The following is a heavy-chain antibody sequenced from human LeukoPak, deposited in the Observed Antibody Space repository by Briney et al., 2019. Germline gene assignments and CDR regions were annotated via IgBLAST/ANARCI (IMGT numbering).Heavy chain of an antibody. D-gene: IGHD6-13*01. CDR3: ARDRGIAAAGTVGEFDY. Sequence: GGSRRLSCAASGFTFSNYWMSWVRQAPGKGLEWVANIKEDGGEKHYVDSVKGRFTISRDSAKNSLYLQMNSLRAEDTAVYYCARDRGIAAAGTVGEFDYWGQGTLVTVSS. CDR2: IKEDGGEK. V-gene: IGHV3-7*01. J-gene: IGHJ4*02. CDR1: GFTFSNYW.